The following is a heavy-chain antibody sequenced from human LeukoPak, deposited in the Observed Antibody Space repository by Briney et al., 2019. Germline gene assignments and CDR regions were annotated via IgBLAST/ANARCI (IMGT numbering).Heavy chain of an antibody. CDR2: IYPDDSES. V-gene: IGHV5-51*01. CDR1: GYSFTNYW. J-gene: IGHJ4*02. D-gene: IGHD3-22*01. Sequence: GESLKISCEASGYSFTNYWIGWVRQMPGKGLEWMGIIYPDDSESKYSPSFQGQVTISADKSISTAYLQWSSLKASDTAMYYCARSRDSSGYYYLIWGQGALVTVSS. CDR3: ARSRDSSGYYYLI.